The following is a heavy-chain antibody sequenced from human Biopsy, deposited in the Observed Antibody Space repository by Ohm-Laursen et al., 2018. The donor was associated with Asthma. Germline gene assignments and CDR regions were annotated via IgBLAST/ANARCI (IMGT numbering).Heavy chain of an antibody. Sequence: SLRLSCAASGFTFSDYYMSWIRQAPGKGLEWVSYISSSGATIYYADSARGRFTISRDYSKNTLYLQMHSLRAEDTAVYYCARGDSSNWPHYYFDYWGQGTLVTVSS. CDR2: ISSSGATI. CDR1: GFTFSDYY. J-gene: IGHJ4*02. CDR3: ARGDSSNWPHYYFDY. V-gene: IGHV3-11*01. D-gene: IGHD3-22*01.